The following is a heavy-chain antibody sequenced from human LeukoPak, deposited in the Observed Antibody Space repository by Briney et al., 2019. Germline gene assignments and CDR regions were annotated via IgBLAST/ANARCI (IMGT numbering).Heavy chain of an antibody. J-gene: IGHJ4*02. V-gene: IGHV3-30-3*01. CDR1: GFTFSSYA. CDR3: ARDGSLDDFWSGYYFRFDY. Sequence: SGGSLRLSCAASGFTFSSYAMHWVRQAPGKGLEWVAVISYDGSNKYYADSVKGRFTISRDNSKNTLYLQMNSLRAEDTAVCYCARDGSLDDFWSGYYFRFDYWGQGTLVTVSS. CDR2: ISYDGSNK. D-gene: IGHD3-3*01.